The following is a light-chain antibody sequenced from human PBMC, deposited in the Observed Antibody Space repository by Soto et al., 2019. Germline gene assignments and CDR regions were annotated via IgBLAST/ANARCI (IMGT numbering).Light chain of an antibody. J-gene: IGKJ4*01. V-gene: IGKV1-9*01. Sequence: DIQLTQSPSFLSASVGDRVTITCRASQGISSYLAWYQQKPGKAPKLLIYAASTLQSGVPSRFSGSGSGTELTLTISSLQPQDFVTYYCQQLNSYPRTFGGGTKVQIK. CDR2: AAS. CDR1: QGISSY. CDR3: QQLNSYPRT.